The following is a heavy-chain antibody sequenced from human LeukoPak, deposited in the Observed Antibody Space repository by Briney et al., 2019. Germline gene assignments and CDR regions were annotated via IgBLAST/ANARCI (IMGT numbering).Heavy chain of an antibody. CDR3: AREISGSGSYYAFDY. J-gene: IGHJ4*02. D-gene: IGHD3-10*01. Sequence: GGSLRLSCAASGLMFSSYWMSWVRQAPGKGLEWVADIKEDGSAKYYVDSVKGRFSISRDNAKNSLYLQMNSLRAEDTAVYYCAREISGSGSYYAFDYWGQGTLVTVSS. CDR1: GLMFSSYW. CDR2: IKEDGSAK. V-gene: IGHV3-7*01.